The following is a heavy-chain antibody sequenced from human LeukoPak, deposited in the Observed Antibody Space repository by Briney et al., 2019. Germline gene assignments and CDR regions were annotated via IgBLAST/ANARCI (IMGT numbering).Heavy chain of an antibody. CDR3: AKGKIYDSSGYYSTYNWFDP. CDR2: ISWNSGSI. V-gene: IGHV3-9*01. D-gene: IGHD3-22*01. J-gene: IGHJ5*02. CDR1: GFTFSSYG. Sequence: PGGSLRLSCAASGFTFSSYGMSWVRQAPGKGLEWVSGISWNSGSIGYADSVKGRFTISRDNAKNSLYLQMNSLRAEDTALYYCAKGKIYDSSGYYSTYNWFDPWGQGTLVTVSS.